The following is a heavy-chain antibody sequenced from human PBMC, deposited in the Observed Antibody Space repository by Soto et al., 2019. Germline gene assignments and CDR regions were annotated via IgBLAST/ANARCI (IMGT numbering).Heavy chain of an antibody. CDR1: GGSISASSYY. D-gene: IGHD5-12*01. CDR2: MDYSGST. CDR3: ARRQWLRIFSR. V-gene: IGHV4-39*01. J-gene: IGHJ4*02. Sequence: SETLSLTCTVSGGSISASSYYWGWIRQPPGKGLEWIGSMDYSGSTYYNQSLKSRVTISVDTSKNQISLKLSSLTAADTAVYNRARRQWLRIFSRWGQGTLVT.